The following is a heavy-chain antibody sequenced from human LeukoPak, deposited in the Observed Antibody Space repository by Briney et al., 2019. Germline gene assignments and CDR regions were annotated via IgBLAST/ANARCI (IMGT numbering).Heavy chain of an antibody. Sequence: GGSLRLSCEASGFTFSDHGMNWVRRAPGKGLEWVSSISSSSVYKFDADSVKGRFATSRDNAKNSLYLQMDSLRAEDTAVYYCARDQGGNTWSDYFDYWGQGTLVTVS. CDR1: GFTFSDHG. CDR3: ARDQGGNTWSDYFDY. J-gene: IGHJ4*02. V-gene: IGHV3-21*01. CDR2: ISSSSVYK. D-gene: IGHD1/OR15-1a*01.